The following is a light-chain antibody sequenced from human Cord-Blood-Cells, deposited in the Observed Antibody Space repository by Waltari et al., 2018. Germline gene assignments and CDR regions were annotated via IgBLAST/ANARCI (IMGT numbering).Light chain of an antibody. CDR3: LSADSSGV. CDR1: ALPTKD. CDR2: KDS. Sequence: SSELTQPPSVSVSLGQMARITCSGEALPTKDAYWYQQKPGQFPVLVIYKDSERPSGIPERFSGSSSGTIVTLTISGVQAEDEADYYCLSADSSGVFGGGTKLTVL. V-gene: IGLV3-16*01. J-gene: IGLJ3*02.